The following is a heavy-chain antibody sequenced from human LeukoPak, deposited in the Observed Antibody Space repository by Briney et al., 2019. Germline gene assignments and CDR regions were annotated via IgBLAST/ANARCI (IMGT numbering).Heavy chain of an antibody. Sequence: SETLSLTCGVSGGSITSSNGWSWVRQPPGQGLEWIGEIYVTGRTNYNPSLIRRVIMSHDESRNQHPLILTSVTAADTAMYCCTRESGPYCPFGYWGQGTLVVVPS. CDR2: IYVTGRT. V-gene: IGHV4-4*01. D-gene: IGHD1-26*01. J-gene: IGHJ4*02. CDR1: GGSITSSNG. CDR3: TRESGPYCPFGY.